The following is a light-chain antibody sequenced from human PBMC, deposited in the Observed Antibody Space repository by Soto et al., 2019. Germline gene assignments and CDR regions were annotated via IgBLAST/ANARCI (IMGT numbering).Light chain of an antibody. CDR2: ENH. V-gene: IGLV1-51*02. CDR3: GTWDSSLSAVV. Sequence: QSVLTQPPSVSAAPGQKVTISCSGSSSNIGNNYVSWYQQLPGTAPKRLIYENHKRPSGIRDRFSGSKSGTSATLGITGLQTGDEADYYCGTWDSSLSAVVFGGGTKVTVL. J-gene: IGLJ2*01. CDR1: SSNIGNNY.